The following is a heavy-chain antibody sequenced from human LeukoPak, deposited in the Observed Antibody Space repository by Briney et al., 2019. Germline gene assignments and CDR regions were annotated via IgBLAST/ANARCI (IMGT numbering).Heavy chain of an antibody. V-gene: IGHV4-59*01. CDR1: GGSISSYY. Sequence: SETLSLTCTVSGGSISSYYWSWIRQPPGKGLEWIGYIYYSGSTNYNPSLKSRVTISVDTTKNQFSLKLSSVTAADTAVYYCARLTTIVVVPAAHDAFDIWGQGTMVTVSS. CDR2: IYYSGST. CDR3: ARLTTIVVVPAAHDAFDI. D-gene: IGHD2-2*01. J-gene: IGHJ3*02.